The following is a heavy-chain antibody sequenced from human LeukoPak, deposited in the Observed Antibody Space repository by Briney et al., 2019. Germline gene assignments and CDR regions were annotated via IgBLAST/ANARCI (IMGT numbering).Heavy chain of an antibody. J-gene: IGHJ5*02. CDR3: ASGYYDFWSGYPRGWFDP. CDR2: IYHSGST. V-gene: IGHV4-4*02. D-gene: IGHD3-3*01. Sequence: PSETLSLTCAVSGGSISSSNWWSWVRQPPGKGLEWIGEIYHSGSTNYNPSLKSRVTISVDKSKNQFSLKLSSVTAADTAVYYCASGYYDFWSGYPRGWFDPWGQGTLVTVSS. CDR1: GGSISSSNW.